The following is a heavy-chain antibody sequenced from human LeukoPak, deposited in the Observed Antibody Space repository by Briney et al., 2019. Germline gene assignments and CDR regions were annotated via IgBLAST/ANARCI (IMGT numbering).Heavy chain of an antibody. CDR1: GFTFSSYS. Sequence: GGSLRLSYAASGFTFSSYSMNWVRQAPGKGLEWVSSISSSSSYIYYADSVKGRFTISRDNAKNSLYLQMNSLRAEDTAVYYCARDRPYYYDSSGYLDYWGQGTLVTVSS. CDR2: ISSSSSYI. CDR3: ARDRPYYYDSSGYLDY. J-gene: IGHJ4*02. D-gene: IGHD3-22*01. V-gene: IGHV3-21*01.